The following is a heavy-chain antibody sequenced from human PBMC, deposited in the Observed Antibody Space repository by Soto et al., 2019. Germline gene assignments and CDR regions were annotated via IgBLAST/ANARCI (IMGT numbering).Heavy chain of an antibody. D-gene: IGHD2-15*01. CDR2: IKSKTDGGTT. J-gene: IGHJ6*02. CDR1: GFTFSNAW. Sequence: PGGSLRLSCAASGFTFSNAWMSWVRQAPGKGLEWVGRIKSKTDGGTTDYAAPVKGRFTISRGDSKNTLYLQMNSLKTEDTAVYFCTRQGRYCSSSSCSDYHRYGLDLWGQGTTVTVSS. V-gene: IGHV3-15*01. CDR3: TRQGRYCSSSSCSDYHRYGLDL.